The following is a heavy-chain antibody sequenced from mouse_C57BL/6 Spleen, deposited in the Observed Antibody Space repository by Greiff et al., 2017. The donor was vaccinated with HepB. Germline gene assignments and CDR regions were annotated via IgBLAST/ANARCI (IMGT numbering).Heavy chain of an antibody. CDR3: AREGGDYDPFDY. CDR2: ISDGGSYT. CDR1: GFTFSSYA. V-gene: IGHV5-4*01. D-gene: IGHD2-4*01. Sequence: EVQLVESGGGLVKPGGSLKLSCAASGFTFSSYAMSWVRQTPEKRLEWVATISDGGSYTYYPDNVKGRFTISRDNAKNNLYLQMSHLKSEDTAMYYCAREGGDYDPFDYWGQGTTLTVSS. J-gene: IGHJ2*01.